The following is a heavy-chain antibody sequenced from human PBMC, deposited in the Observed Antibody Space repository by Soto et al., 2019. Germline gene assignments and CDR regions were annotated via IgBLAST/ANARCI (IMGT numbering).Heavy chain of an antibody. CDR3: VGEANYDRSGYLLDL. Sequence: QVQLQESGPGLVKPSETLSLTCTVSGGSVSGDSHYWTWIRQPPGKGLEWIGYIHYTGSTNYNPSLKSRVTISVDTSNYQFSLKMTSVTAADTAMYYCVGEANYDRSGYLLDLWGQGTLVTVSS. V-gene: IGHV4-61*01. D-gene: IGHD3-22*01. J-gene: IGHJ4*02. CDR2: IHYTGST. CDR1: GGSVSGDSHY.